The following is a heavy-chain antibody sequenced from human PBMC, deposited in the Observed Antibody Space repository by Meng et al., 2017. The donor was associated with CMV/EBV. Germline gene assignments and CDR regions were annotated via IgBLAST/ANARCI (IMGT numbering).Heavy chain of an antibody. V-gene: IGHV4-34*01. Sequence: QGQLQQGGPGLLKPSETLSLTCAVYGGSFSGYYWSWIRQPPGKGLEWIGEINHSGSTNYNPSLKSRVTISVDTSKNQFSLKLSSVTAADTAVYYCARGVGGWFDPWGQGTLVTVSS. CDR1: GGSFSGYY. J-gene: IGHJ5*02. D-gene: IGHD1-26*01. CDR2: INHSGST. CDR3: ARGVGGWFDP.